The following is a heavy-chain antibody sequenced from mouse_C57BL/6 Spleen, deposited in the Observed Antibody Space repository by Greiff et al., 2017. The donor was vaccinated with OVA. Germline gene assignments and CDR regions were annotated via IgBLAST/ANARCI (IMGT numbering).Heavy chain of an antibody. CDR2: IDPSDSET. J-gene: IGHJ4*01. Sequence: QVQLQQPGAELARPGSSVKLSCKASSYTFTSYWMHWVKQRPIHGLEWIGNIDPSDSETHYNQKFKDKATLTVDKSSSTAYMQLSSLTSEDSAVYYCARGDYYGSTPMDYWGQGTSVTVSS. V-gene: IGHV1-52*01. D-gene: IGHD1-1*01. CDR1: SYTFTSYW. CDR3: ARGDYYGSTPMDY.